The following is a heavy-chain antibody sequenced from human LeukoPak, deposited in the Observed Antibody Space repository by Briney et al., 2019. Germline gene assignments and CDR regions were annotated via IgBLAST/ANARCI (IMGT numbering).Heavy chain of an antibody. J-gene: IGHJ4*02. CDR3: ARGEERTDFDY. CDR2: INHSGST. V-gene: IGHV4-34*01. CDR1: GGSFSGYY. D-gene: IGHD1-26*01. Sequence: SETLSLTCAVYGGSFSGYYWSWIRQPPGKGLEWIGEINHSGSTNYNPSLKSRVTISVDTSKNQFSLKLSSVTAADTAVYYCARGEERTDFDYWGQGTLVTASS.